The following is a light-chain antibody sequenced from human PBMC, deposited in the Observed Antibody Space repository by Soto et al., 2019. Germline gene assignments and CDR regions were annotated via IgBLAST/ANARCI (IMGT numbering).Light chain of an antibody. CDR2: EVS. CDR3: SSYAGSNNV. J-gene: IGLJ1*01. CDR1: SSDVGGYNY. V-gene: IGLV2-8*01. Sequence: QSALTQPPSASGSPGQSVTISCTGTSSDVGGYNYVSWYQQHPGKAPKLMIYEVSKRPSGVPDRFSGPKSGNTASLTVSGLQAEDEADYYCSSYAGSNNVFGTGTQLTVL.